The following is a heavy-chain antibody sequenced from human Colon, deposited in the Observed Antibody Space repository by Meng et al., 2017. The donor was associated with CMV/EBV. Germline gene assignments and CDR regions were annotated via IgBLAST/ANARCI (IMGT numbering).Heavy chain of an antibody. CDR2: ISNSGYYI. V-gene: IGHV3-21*01. D-gene: IGHD3-10*01. CDR1: GFTFSNYK. CDR3: ARGLWFGELLGGYYYGMDV. J-gene: IGHJ6*02. Sequence: GGSLRLSCETSGFTFSNYKMNWVRQAPGKGLEWVSSISNSGYYINYADSVKGRFTISRDNAKNSLYLQMNSLRAEDTAVYYCARGLWFGELLGGYYYGMDVWGQGTTVTVSS.